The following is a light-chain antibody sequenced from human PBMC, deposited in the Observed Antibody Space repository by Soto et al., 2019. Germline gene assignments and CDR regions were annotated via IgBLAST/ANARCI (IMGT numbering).Light chain of an antibody. CDR2: GAS. J-gene: IGKJ1*01. CDR3: QQYNNWPPWT. V-gene: IGKV3-15*01. Sequence: DIVLTQAPGTRSLSPGQGTTLSCTPSQSVSSNLAWYQQKPGQAPRLLIYGASTRATGIPARFSGSGSGTEFTLTISSLQSEDFAVYYCQQYNNWPPWTFGQGTKVDI. CDR1: QSVSSN.